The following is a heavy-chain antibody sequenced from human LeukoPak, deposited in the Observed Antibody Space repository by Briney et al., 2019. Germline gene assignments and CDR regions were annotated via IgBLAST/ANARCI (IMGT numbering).Heavy chain of an antibody. D-gene: IGHD4-11*01. V-gene: IGHV1-2*04. Sequence: ASVKVSCKASGYTFTGYYMHWVRLAPGQGLEWMGWINPNSGGTNYAQKFQGWVTMTRDTSISTAYMELSRLRSDDTAVYYCARGSVGARSNYVGARHYYFDYWGQGTLVTVS. CDR2: INPNSGGT. CDR3: ARGSVGARSNYVGARHYYFDY. CDR1: GYTFTGYY. J-gene: IGHJ4*02.